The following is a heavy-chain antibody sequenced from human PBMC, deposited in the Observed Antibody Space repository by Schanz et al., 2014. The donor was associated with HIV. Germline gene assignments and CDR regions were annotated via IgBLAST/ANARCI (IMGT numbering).Heavy chain of an antibody. CDR3: AKIRRLLTRWDWFDP. V-gene: IGHV3-33*06. Sequence: QVQLVESGGGVVQPGGSLRLSCAASGFTFRNYAMHWVRQVPGKGLEWVAILWFDGSIDYYVDSVRGRFTISRDNSKNTLYLQMNSLRAEDTAVYYCAKIRRLLTRWDWFDPWGQGTLVTVSS. CDR2: LWFDGSID. D-gene: IGHD6-25*01. CDR1: GFTFRNYA. J-gene: IGHJ5*02.